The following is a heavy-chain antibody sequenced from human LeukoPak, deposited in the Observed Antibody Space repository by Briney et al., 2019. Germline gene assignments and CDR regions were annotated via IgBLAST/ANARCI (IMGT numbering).Heavy chain of an antibody. D-gene: IGHD5-18*01. J-gene: IGHJ5*02. Sequence: ASVKVSCKASGYTFTSYGISWVRQAPGQGLEWMGWISAYNGNTNYAQKLQGRVTMTTDTSTSTAYMELRSLRSDDTAVYYCAREGFNSYGSSSYSWFDPWGQGTLVTVSS. V-gene: IGHV1-18*01. CDR1: GYTFTSYG. CDR3: AREGFNSYGSSSYSWFDP. CDR2: ISAYNGNT.